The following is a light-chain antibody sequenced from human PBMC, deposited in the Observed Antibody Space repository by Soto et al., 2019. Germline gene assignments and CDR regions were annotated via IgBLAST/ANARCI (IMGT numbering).Light chain of an antibody. CDR3: AAWDDSLSVLV. Sequence: QSVLTQPPSASGTPGQRVTISCSGSSSNIGSNYVYWYQQLPGTAPKLLIYRNNQRPSGVPDRFSGSKSGTSASLAISGLRSEDETDYYCAAWDDSLSVLVFGGGTKVTVL. J-gene: IGLJ2*01. V-gene: IGLV1-47*01. CDR2: RNN. CDR1: SSNIGSNY.